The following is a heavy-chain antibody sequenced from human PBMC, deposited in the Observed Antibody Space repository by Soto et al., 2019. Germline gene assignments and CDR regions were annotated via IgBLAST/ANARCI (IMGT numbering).Heavy chain of an antibody. D-gene: IGHD6-19*01. V-gene: IGHV3-23*01. Sequence: GGSLRLSRAASGFTISSYTMTWVRQASGKGLEWVSAITGSGTNTYYADSVKGRFTISTDNSKNTLYLQMNSLRAEDTAVYYCARVGQWLVRVYYYYGMDVWGQGTTVTVSS. J-gene: IGHJ6*02. CDR1: GFTISSYT. CDR3: ARVGQWLVRVYYYYGMDV. CDR2: ITGSGTNT.